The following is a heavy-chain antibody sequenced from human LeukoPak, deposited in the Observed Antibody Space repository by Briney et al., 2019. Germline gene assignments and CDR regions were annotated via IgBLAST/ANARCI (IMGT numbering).Heavy chain of an antibody. CDR3: ANDLPRGLGSSSSWSNSSN. V-gene: IGHV3-21*01. J-gene: IGHJ4*02. D-gene: IGHD6-13*01. CDR1: GFTFSSYS. Sequence: GGSLRLSCAASGFTFSSYSMNWVRQAPGKGLEWVSSISSSSSYIYYADSVKGRFTISRDNSKNTLYLQMNSLRAEDTAVYYCANDLPRGLGSSSSWSNSSNWGQGTLVTVSS. CDR2: ISSSSSYI.